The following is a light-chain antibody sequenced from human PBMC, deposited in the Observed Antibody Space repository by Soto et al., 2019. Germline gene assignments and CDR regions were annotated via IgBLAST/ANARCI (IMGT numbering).Light chain of an antibody. CDR3: QQRSNWHLT. Sequence: IVLTQSPATLSLSPGERATLSCRASQSVSSYLAWYQQKPGQAPRLLIYDASNRATGIPARFSGSGPGTDFTLTISSLEPEDFAVYYCQQRSNWHLTFGGGTKVEIK. V-gene: IGKV3D-11*02. CDR2: DAS. CDR1: QSVSSY. J-gene: IGKJ4*01.